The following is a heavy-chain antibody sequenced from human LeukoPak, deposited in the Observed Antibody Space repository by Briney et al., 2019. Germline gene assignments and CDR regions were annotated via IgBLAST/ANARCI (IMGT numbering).Heavy chain of an antibody. CDR3: ARESRVGATTRVPRPFDY. CDR2: INPNSGGT. Sequence: ASVKVSCKASGYTFTGYYMHWVRQAPGQGLEWMGWINPNSGGTNYAQKFQGRVTMTRGTSISTAYMELSRLRSDDTAVYYCARESRVGATTRVPRPFDYWGQGTLVTVSS. J-gene: IGHJ4*02. V-gene: IGHV1-2*02. CDR1: GYTFTGYY. D-gene: IGHD1-26*01.